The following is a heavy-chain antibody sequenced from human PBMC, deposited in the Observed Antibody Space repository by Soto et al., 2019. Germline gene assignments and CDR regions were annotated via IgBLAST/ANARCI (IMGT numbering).Heavy chain of an antibody. D-gene: IGHD3-22*01. CDR3: ARQIYDSDTGPNFQYYFDS. J-gene: IGHJ4*02. CDR2: IDPSDSQT. Sequence: GESLKISCNGSGYSFACYWITWVRQKPGKGLEWMGRIDPSDSQTYYSPSFRGHVTISVTKSITTVFLQWSSLRASDTAMYYCARQIYDSDTGPNFQYYFDSWGQGTPVTVSS. CDR1: GYSFACYW. V-gene: IGHV5-10-1*01.